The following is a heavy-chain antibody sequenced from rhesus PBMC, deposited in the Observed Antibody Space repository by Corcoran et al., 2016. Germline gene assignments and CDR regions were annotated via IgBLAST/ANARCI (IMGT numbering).Heavy chain of an antibody. CDR3: TREEGGSGWSGFDY. CDR1: GYTFTNYY. CDR2: ISPYNSKK. D-gene: IGHD6S26*01. V-gene: IGHV1-180*01. J-gene: IGHJ4*01. Sequence: QVQLVQSGAEIKQPGASVKLSCKASGYTFTNYYIHWVRQAPGQGLEWIGLISPYNSKKGYAQNFQGRVTITTDTSTSTGYMELSSLRSEDTAVYYCTREEGGSGWSGFDYWGQGVLVTVSS.